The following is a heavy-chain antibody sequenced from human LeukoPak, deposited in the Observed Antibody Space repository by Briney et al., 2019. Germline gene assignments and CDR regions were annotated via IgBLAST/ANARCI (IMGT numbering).Heavy chain of an antibody. D-gene: IGHD3-22*01. CDR1: GFTFSSHA. CDR2: ISGSGGST. V-gene: IGHV3-23*01. CDR3: AKVRYYYDSSGYDAGAYFDY. J-gene: IGHJ4*02. Sequence: QSGGSLRLSCAASGFTFSSHAMSWVRQAPGKGLEWVSAISGSGGSTYYADSVKGRFTISRDNSKNTLYLQMNSLRAEDTAVYYCAKVRYYYDSSGYDAGAYFDYWGQGTLVTVSS.